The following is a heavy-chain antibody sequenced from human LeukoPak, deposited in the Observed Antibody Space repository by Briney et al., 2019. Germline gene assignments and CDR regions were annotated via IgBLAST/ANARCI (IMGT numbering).Heavy chain of an antibody. Sequence: GGSLRLSCAASGFMFSGSGMHWIRQAPGKELEWLSLIWYDGSNKYYADSVKGRFTISRDNSKNTLYLQMNSLRAEDTAVYYCARDKGSSLIRGVIRGGIFDSWGQGTLVTVSS. J-gene: IGHJ4*02. CDR3: ARDKGSSLIRGVIRGGIFDS. V-gene: IGHV3-33*01. CDR1: GFMFSGSG. D-gene: IGHD3-10*01. CDR2: IWYDGSNK.